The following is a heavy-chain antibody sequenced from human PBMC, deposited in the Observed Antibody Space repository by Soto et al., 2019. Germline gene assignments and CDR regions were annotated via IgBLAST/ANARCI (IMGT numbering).Heavy chain of an antibody. Sequence: QVQLQESGPELVKPSGTLSLTCAVSGGSISSSNWWSWVRQTPGKGLEWIGEIYHSVSTNYNPSLKRRGNISVDKSKNQFSLKLRAVNAEDTAGYYGASSSIAVDYWGQGTLVTVSS. J-gene: IGHJ4*02. V-gene: IGHV4-4*02. D-gene: IGHD6-6*01. CDR3: ASSSIAVDY. CDR1: GGSISSSNW. CDR2: IYHSVST.